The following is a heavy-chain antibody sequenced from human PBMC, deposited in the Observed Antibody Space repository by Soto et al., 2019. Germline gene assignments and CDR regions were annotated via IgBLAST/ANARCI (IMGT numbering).Heavy chain of an antibody. CDR3: ASVRVVGGSAFDV. J-gene: IGHJ3*01. CDR2: IYHSGPT. Sequence: QLQLQESGPGLVKPSETLSLTCTVSGGSISSYYWNWIRQPPGKGLEWIAYIYHSGPTNYSPSLMRRATRSVDTPKTQFSRQLSSVTAADTAVYYCASVRVVGGSAFDVWGQGTMVSVSS. D-gene: IGHD3-16*01. V-gene: IGHV4-59*01. CDR1: GGSISSYY.